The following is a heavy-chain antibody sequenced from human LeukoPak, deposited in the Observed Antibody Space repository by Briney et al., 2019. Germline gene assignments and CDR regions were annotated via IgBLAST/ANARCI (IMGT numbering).Heavy chain of an antibody. V-gene: IGHV3-23*01. D-gene: IGHD3-16*01. CDR3: AKSTFRAPYYFDY. J-gene: IGHJ4*02. CDR1: GFTFSSHA. CDR2: ISGSGTNT. Sequence: GSLILSSAASGFTFSSHAVSWGRQPPAKGLQWVSAISGSGTNTYYADSVKGRFTISRDNSKNTLYLQMNSLRAEDTAVYYCAKSTFRAPYYFDYWGQGTLVTVSS.